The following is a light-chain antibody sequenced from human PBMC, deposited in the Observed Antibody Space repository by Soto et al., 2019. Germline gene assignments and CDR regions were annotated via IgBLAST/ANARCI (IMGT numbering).Light chain of an antibody. CDR3: QQSYTTSIT. CDR1: QDIRTY. V-gene: IGKV1-39*01. J-gene: IGKJ5*01. Sequence: DIQMTQSPSSLSASVGDRVTITCRASQDIRTYLSWYQHKPGKAPNLLTYSASRLQNGVPSRFSVSGSGTDCTLTISSLQHEDFATYCCQQSYTTSITFGHGTRLETK. CDR2: SAS.